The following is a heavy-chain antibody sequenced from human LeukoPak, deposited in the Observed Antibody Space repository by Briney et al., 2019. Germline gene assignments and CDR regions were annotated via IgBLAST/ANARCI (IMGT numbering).Heavy chain of an antibody. D-gene: IGHD2-2*01. V-gene: IGHV4-39*01. CDR1: GGSISSSSYY. CDR2: IYYSGST. Sequence: SETLSLTCTVSGGSISSSSYYWGWIRQPPGKGLEWIGSIYYSGSTYYNPSLKSRVTISVDTSKNQFSLKLSSVTAADTAVYYCARGAVPAAISLWGQGTLVTVSS. CDR3: ARGAVPAAISL. J-gene: IGHJ4*02.